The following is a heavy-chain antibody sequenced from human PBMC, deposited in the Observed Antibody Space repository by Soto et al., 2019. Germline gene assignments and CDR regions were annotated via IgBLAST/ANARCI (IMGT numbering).Heavy chain of an antibody. J-gene: IGHJ4*02. CDR1: GHSLSSGGYY. V-gene: IGHV4-31*03. CDR2: IYFTGTT. D-gene: IGHD6-19*01. CDR3: ARDWGSSGWPN. Sequence: TLSLTCTVSGHSLSSGGYYWSWIRQHPGKGLEWVGYIYFTGTTLYNPPLKSRLAISVDTSKNQFSLKLTSVTAADTAVYYCARDWGSSGWPNWGQGVLVTVSS.